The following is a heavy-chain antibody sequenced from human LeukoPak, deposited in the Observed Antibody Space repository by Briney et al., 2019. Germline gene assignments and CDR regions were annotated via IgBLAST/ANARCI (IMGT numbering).Heavy chain of an antibody. CDR3: AGVPADFPIWFDP. Sequence: SETLSLTCTVSGGSISSYYWSWIWQPPGKGLEWIGYIYYSGSTNYNPSLKSRVTISVDTSKNQFSLKLSSVTAADTAVYYCAGVPADFPIWFDPWGQGTLVTVSS. D-gene: IGHD2-15*01. CDR1: GGSISSYY. V-gene: IGHV4-59*01. CDR2: IYYSGST. J-gene: IGHJ5*02.